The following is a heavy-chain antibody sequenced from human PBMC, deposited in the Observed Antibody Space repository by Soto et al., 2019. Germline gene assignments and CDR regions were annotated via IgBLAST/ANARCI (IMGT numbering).Heavy chain of an antibody. CDR1: GYSFTTFW. CDR3: ARHVYGTDWSPLGF. D-gene: IGHD3-9*01. V-gene: IGHV5-51*01. CDR2: IYPGDSET. J-gene: IGHJ4*02. Sequence: GESLKISCKGSGYSFTTFWIAWVRQMPGRGLEWMGIIYPGDSETRYSPSFQGHVTFSADTSISTAYLQWSSLKASDTARYYCARHVYGTDWSPLGFWGQGTLVTVSS.